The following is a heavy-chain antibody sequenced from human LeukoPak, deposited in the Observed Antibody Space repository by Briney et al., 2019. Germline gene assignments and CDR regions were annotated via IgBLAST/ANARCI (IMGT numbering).Heavy chain of an antibody. CDR3: ARDPERYLRMGHYDY. V-gene: IGHV3-21*01. CDR1: GFTFSSSA. J-gene: IGHJ4*02. Sequence: GGSLRLSCAGSGFTFSSSAMNWVRQVPGKGLEWVSSIDYDSSHIYYAASVRGRFSISRDNARDSVYLQMDSLRADDTAVYYCARDPERYLRMGHYDYWGQGPLVIVSS. CDR2: IDYDSSHI. D-gene: IGHD3-16*01.